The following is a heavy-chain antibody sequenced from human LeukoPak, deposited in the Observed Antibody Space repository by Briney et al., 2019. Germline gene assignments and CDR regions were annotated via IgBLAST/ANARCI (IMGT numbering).Heavy chain of an antibody. D-gene: IGHD6-6*01. CDR2: IYTSGST. CDR1: GGSISSYY. CDR3: ATTSIAARRGFMDV. V-gene: IGHV4-4*09. J-gene: IGHJ6*04. Sequence: SETMSITCTVSGGSISSYYWSWIRQPPGKGLEWIGYIYTSGSTNYNPSLKSRVTISVDTSKNQFSLKLSSVTAADTAVYYCATTSIAARRGFMDVWGKGTTVTVSS.